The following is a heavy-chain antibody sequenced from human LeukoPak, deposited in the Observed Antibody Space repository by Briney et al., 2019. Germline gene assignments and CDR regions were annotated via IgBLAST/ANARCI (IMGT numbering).Heavy chain of an antibody. Sequence: SETLSPTCTVSGGSISSGDYYWSWIRQPPGNGLEWIGYIYYSGSTYYNPSLKSRVTISVDTSKNQLSLKLSSVTAADTAVYYCARTSQYNGGNHLFDYWGQGTLVTVSS. D-gene: IGHD4-23*01. V-gene: IGHV4-30-4*01. CDR3: ARTSQYNGGNHLFDY. CDR1: GGSISSGDYY. CDR2: IYYSGST. J-gene: IGHJ4*02.